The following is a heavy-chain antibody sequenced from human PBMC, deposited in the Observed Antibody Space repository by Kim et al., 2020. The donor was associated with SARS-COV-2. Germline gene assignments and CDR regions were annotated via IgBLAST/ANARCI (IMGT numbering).Heavy chain of an antibody. CDR1: GFTFSSYA. J-gene: IGHJ6*02. V-gene: IGHV3-30*04. CDR2: ISYDGSNK. D-gene: IGHD2-15*01. CDR3: ARDLSNCSGGSCYSLTGYYYYYGMDV. Sequence: GGSLRLSCAASGFTFSSYAMHWVRQAPGKGLEWVAVISYDGSNKYYADSVKGRFTISRDNSKNTLYLQMNSLRAEDTAVYYCARDLSNCSGGSCYSLTGYYYYYGMDVWGPGTTVTVSS.